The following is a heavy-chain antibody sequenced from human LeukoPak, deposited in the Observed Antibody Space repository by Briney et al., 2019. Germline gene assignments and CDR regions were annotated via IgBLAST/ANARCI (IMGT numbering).Heavy chain of an antibody. CDR1: GGTFSSYA. V-gene: IGHV1-69*04. J-gene: IGHJ4*02. D-gene: IGHD5-12*01. CDR3: AREVFGGYRGYDVDY. Sequence: ASVKVSCKASGGTFSSYAISWVRQAPGQGLEWMGRIIPILGIANYAQKFQGRVTITADKSTSTAYMELSSLRSEDTAVYYCAREVFGGYRGYDVDYWGQGTLVTVSS. CDR2: IIPILGIA.